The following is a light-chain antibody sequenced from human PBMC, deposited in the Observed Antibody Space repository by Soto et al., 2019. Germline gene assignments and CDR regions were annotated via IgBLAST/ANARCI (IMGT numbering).Light chain of an antibody. CDR1: NSNIGAGYD. V-gene: IGLV1-40*01. CDR2: GNS. J-gene: IGLJ3*02. CDR3: QSYDSSLSGWV. Sequence: QSVLTQPPSVSGAPGQRVTISCTGYNSNIGAGYDVHWYQQLPGTAPKLLIYGNSNRPSGVPDRFSASKPGTSASLAITGLQAEDEADYYCQSYDSSLSGWVFGGGTKLTVL.